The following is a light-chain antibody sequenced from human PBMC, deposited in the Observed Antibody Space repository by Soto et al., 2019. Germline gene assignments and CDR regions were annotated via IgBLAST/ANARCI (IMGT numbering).Light chain of an antibody. Sequence: QSVLTQPPSASGIPGQRVTISCSGSSSNIGSNTVNWYQQLPGTAPKLLIYSNNQRPAGVPDRFSGSKSGTSASLAISGLQSEDEADYYCAAWDDSLNGVFGTGTKVTVL. J-gene: IGLJ1*01. CDR3: AAWDDSLNGV. V-gene: IGLV1-44*01. CDR1: SSNIGSNT. CDR2: SNN.